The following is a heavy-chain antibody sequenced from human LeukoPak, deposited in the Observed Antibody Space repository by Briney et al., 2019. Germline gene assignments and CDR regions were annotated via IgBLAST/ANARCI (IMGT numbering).Heavy chain of an antibody. J-gene: IGHJ6*02. Sequence: SETLSLTCTVSGGSISSSSYYWGWIRQPPGKGLEWIGSIYYSGSTYYNPSLKGRVTISVDTPKNQFSLKLSSVTAADTAVYYCARIKNAYYYYYGMDVWGQGTTVTVSS. CDR2: IYYSGST. V-gene: IGHV4-39*01. CDR1: GGSISSSSYY. CDR3: ARIKNAYYYYYGMDV.